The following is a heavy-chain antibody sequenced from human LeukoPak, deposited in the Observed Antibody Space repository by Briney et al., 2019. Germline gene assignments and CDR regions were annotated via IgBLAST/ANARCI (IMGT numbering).Heavy chain of an antibody. CDR1: GFTFSSYS. Sequence: GGSLRLSCAASGFTFSSYSMNWVRQAPGKGLEWVSSISSSSSYIYYADSVKGRFTISRDNAKNSLYLQMNSLRAEDTAVYYCARDQGPCGGNFLVKADIWGQGTMVTVSS. CDR2: ISSSSSYI. CDR3: ARDQGPCGGNFLVKADI. J-gene: IGHJ3*02. D-gene: IGHD4-23*01. V-gene: IGHV3-21*01.